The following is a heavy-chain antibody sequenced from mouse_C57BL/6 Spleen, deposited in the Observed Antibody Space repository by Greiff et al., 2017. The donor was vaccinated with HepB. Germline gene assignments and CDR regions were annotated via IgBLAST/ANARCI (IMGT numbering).Heavy chain of an antibody. V-gene: IGHV5-16*01. Sequence: EVQVVESEGGLVQPGSSMKLSCTASGFTFSDYYMAWVRQVPEKGLEWVANINYDGSSTYYLDSLKSRFIISRDNAKNILYLQMSSLKSEDTATYYCARDKDDYGAMDYWGQGTSVTVSS. D-gene: IGHD2-4*01. CDR1: GFTFSDYY. CDR2: INYDGSST. J-gene: IGHJ4*01. CDR3: ARDKDDYGAMDY.